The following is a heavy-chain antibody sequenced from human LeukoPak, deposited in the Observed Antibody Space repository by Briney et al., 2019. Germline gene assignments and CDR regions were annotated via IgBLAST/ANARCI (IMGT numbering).Heavy chain of an antibody. Sequence: ASVKVSCKASGYIFTGYYMHWVRQAPGQGLEWMGWINPNSGGTKYAQKFQGRVTMTRDTSISTAYMELSRLRSDDTAVYYCASSPLSTTSFDYWGQGTLVTVSS. J-gene: IGHJ4*02. D-gene: IGHD2-2*01. V-gene: IGHV1-2*02. CDR3: ASSPLSTTSFDY. CDR2: INPNSGGT. CDR1: GYIFTGYY.